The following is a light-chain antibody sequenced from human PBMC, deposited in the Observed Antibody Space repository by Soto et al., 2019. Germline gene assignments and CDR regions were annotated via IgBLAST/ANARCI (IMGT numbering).Light chain of an antibody. V-gene: IGLV3-21*04. Sequence: SYELTQPPSVSVAPGKTARITCGGNNIGSKTVHWYQQKPGQAPVVAIYDDNDRPSGIPERFSGSNFGNTATLTISRVEAGDEADYYCQVWDSSSDHRNVFGSGTKLTVL. J-gene: IGLJ6*01. CDR2: DDN. CDR1: NIGSKT. CDR3: QVWDSSSDHRNV.